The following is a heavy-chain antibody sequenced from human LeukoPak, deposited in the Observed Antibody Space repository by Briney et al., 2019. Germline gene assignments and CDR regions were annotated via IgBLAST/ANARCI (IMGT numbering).Heavy chain of an antibody. D-gene: IGHD3-10*01. CDR2: IDWDDDK. V-gene: IGHV2-70*11. CDR1: GFSLSTSGMC. J-gene: IGHJ6*02. CDR3: ARIQYYYGSGKEGYYYYYYGMDV. Sequence: SGPTLVNPTQTLTLTCTFSGFSLSTSGMCVSWIRQPPGKALEWLARIDWDDDKYYSTSLKTRLTISKDTSKNQVVLTMTNMDPVDTATYYCARIQYYYGSGKEGYYYYYYGMDVWGQGTTVTVSS.